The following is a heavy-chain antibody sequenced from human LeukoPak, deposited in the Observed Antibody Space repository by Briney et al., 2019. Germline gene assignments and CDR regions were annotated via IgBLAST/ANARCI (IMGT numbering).Heavy chain of an antibody. Sequence: SVKVSCKASGGTFSSYAISWVRQAPGQGLEWMGGIIPIFGTANYAQKFQGRVTITTDESTSTAYMELSSLRSEDTAVYYCARDGGGGYSGYDYPYYFDYWGQGTLVTVSS. J-gene: IGHJ4*02. D-gene: IGHD5-12*01. CDR2: IIPIFGTA. V-gene: IGHV1-69*05. CDR3: ARDGGGGYSGYDYPYYFDY. CDR1: GGTFSSYA.